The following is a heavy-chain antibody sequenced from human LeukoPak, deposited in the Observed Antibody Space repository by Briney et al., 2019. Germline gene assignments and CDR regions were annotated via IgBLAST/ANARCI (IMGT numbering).Heavy chain of an antibody. V-gene: IGHV4-34*01. CDR2: INHSGST. CDR1: GGSFSGYY. D-gene: IGHD6-13*01. J-gene: IGHJ4*02. Sequence: TSETLSLTCAVYGGSFSGYYWSWIRQPPGKGLEWIGEINHSGSTNYNPSLKSRVTISVDTSKNQFSLKLSSVTAADTAVYYCARHPREGIAAAGLDYWGQGTLVTVSS. CDR3: ARHPREGIAAAGLDY.